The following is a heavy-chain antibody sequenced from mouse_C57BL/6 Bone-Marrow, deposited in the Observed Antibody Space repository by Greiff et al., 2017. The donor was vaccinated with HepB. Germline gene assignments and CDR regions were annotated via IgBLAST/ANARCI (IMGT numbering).Heavy chain of an antibody. CDR3: AGGATVVDYAMDY. J-gene: IGHJ4*01. CDR2: IHPNSGST. Sequence: QVQLQQPGAELVKPGASVKLSCKASGYTFTSYWMHWVKQRPGQGLEWIGMIHPNSGSTNYNEKFKSKATLTVDKSSSTAYMQLSSLTSEDSAVYYCAGGATVVDYAMDYWGQGTSVTVSS. V-gene: IGHV1-64*01. D-gene: IGHD1-1*01. CDR1: GYTFTSYW.